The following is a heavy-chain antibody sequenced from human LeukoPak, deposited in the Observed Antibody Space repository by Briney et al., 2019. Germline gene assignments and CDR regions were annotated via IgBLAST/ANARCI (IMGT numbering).Heavy chain of an antibody. CDR2: ISGYGGST. D-gene: IGHD3-10*01. J-gene: IGHJ4*02. CDR3: AKDPYGSGSPDY. Sequence: GGSLRLSCAASGFTFSSYAMTWVRQAPGKGLGWVSTISGYGGSTYYADSVKGRFAISRDNSKNTLYLQMNSLRAEDTAVYYCAKDPYGSGSPDYWGQGTLVTVSS. V-gene: IGHV3-23*01. CDR1: GFTFSSYA.